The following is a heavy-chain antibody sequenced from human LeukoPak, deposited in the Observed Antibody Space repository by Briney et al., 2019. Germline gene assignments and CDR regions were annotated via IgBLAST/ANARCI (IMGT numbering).Heavy chain of an antibody. Sequence: GGSLRLSCAAAGFNFTTYAMHRVRQAPGKGREWVAFIRDKGRDNYYADSVRGLFTISRDIFKNTLYLQMNSLRAEDTAVYHCVKSAGKDGYRDVFDIWGQGTVVTVSS. CDR3: VKSAGKDGYRDVFDI. CDR2: IRDKGRDN. D-gene: IGHD5-24*01. V-gene: IGHV3-30*02. J-gene: IGHJ3*02. CDR1: GFNFTTYA.